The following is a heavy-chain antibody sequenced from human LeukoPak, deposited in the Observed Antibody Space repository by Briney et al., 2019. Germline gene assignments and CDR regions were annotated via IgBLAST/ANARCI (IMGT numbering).Heavy chain of an antibody. Sequence: ASVKISCRVSGYTFADYYMHWVQQAPGKGLEWMGLVDPEDGETIYAEKFQGRVTITADTSTDTAYMELSSLRSEDTAVYYCARSRFGTARGKNYYYYMDVWGKGTTVTVSS. V-gene: IGHV1-69-2*01. CDR1: GYTFADYY. D-gene: IGHD3-10*01. J-gene: IGHJ6*03. CDR3: ARSRFGTARGKNYYYYMDV. CDR2: VDPEDGET.